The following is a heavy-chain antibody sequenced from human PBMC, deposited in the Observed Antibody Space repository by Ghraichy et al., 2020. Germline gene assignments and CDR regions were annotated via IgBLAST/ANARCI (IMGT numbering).Heavy chain of an antibody. V-gene: IGHV3-15*01. Sequence: GGSLRLSCAASGFTFTNDWMSWVRQAPGKGLEWVGRIQSKADGGTTDYAAPVKGRFTISSDDSKHTLYLQMTSLKTEDTAVYYCTTGWRSGYLVYWGQGPLVTVSS. CDR1: GFTFTNDW. D-gene: IGHD3-22*01. J-gene: IGHJ4*02. CDR3: TTGWRSGYLVY. CDR2: IQSKADGGTT.